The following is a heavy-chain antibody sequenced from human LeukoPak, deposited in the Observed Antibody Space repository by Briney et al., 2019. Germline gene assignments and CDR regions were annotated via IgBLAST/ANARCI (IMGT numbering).Heavy chain of an antibody. V-gene: IGHV3-23*01. D-gene: IGHD2-8*02. CDR3: AEVTGGYFDY. CDR2: ISGNGGST. J-gene: IGHJ4*02. CDR1: GFTFSSYA. Sequence: PGGSLRLSCVASGFTFSSYAMSWVRQAPGKGLEWVSGISGNGGSTYYADSVKGRLTISRDNSKNTVYLQMNSLRAEDTAVYFCAEVTGGYFDYWGQGTLVTVSS.